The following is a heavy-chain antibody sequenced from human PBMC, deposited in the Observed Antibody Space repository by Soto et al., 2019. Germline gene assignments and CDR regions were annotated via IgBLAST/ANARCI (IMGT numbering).Heavy chain of an antibody. V-gene: IGHV1-69*13. CDR1: GTTFGSFT. J-gene: IGHJ5*02. CDR2: FVPMFGSA. Sequence: PSVKVSCKPSGTTFGSFTFSWVRQAPGQGLEWMGGFVPMFGSASIAQRFQGRVRITADASTGTGYMELSDLRSEDSAIYYCAREDDTTGHYSWFDPWGPGTLVTVSS. D-gene: IGHD3-9*01. CDR3: AREDDTTGHYSWFDP.